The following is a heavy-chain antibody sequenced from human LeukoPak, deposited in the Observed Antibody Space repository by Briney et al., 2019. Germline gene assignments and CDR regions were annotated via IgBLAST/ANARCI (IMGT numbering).Heavy chain of an antibody. V-gene: IGHV4-34*01. CDR3: ARGRVTYYYGSGSRPGYYFDY. D-gene: IGHD3-10*01. CDR2: INHSGST. Sequence: SETLSLTCAVYGGSFSGYYWSWIRQPPGKGLEWIGEINHSGSTNYNPSLKSRVNISVDTSKNQFSLKLSSVTAADTAVYYCARGRVTYYYGSGSRPGYYFDYWGQGTLVTVSS. J-gene: IGHJ4*02. CDR1: GGSFSGYY.